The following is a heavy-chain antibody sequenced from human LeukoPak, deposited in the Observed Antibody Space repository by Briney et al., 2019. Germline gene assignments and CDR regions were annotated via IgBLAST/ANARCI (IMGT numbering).Heavy chain of an antibody. J-gene: IGHJ5*02. V-gene: IGHV1-69*13. CDR3: ARSSPDRSSSWYRANWFDP. CDR2: IIPIFGTA. CDR1: GYTFTSYG. D-gene: IGHD6-13*01. Sequence: ASVKVSCKASGYTFTSYGISWVRQAPGQGLEWMGGIIPIFGTADYAQKFQGRVTITADESTSTAYMELSSLRSEDTAVYYCARSSPDRSSSWYRANWFDPWGQGTLVTISS.